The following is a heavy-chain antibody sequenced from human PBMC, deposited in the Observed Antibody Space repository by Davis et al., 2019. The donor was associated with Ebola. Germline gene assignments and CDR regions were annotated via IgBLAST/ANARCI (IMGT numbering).Heavy chain of an antibody. CDR1: GFTFSTFG. J-gene: IGHJ4*02. CDR2: IRFDGSEK. V-gene: IGHV3-30*02. Sequence: GESLKISCSASGFTFSTFGMFWVRQAPGKGLEWVAFIRFDGSEKYYADSVKGRFTISRENSKATLDLQMNSLRAEDTAVYYCAKGDNSGWYGVDHWGQGTLVTVSS. D-gene: IGHD6-19*01. CDR3: AKGDNSGWYGVDH.